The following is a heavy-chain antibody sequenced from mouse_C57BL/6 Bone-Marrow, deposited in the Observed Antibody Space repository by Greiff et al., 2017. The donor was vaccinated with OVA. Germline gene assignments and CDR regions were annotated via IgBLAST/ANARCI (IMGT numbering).Heavy chain of an antibody. CDR2: ISSGSSTI. CDR3: ARCPDGYYVYYAMDD. V-gene: IGHV5-17*01. J-gene: IGHJ4*01. CDR1: GFTFSDYG. Sequence: EVQLMESGGGLVKPGGSLKLSCAASGFTFSDYGMHWVRQAPEKGLEWVAYISSGSSTIFYEDTVKGRFTFSRDNAKNTLFLQLTRLRSEDTAVYYCARCPDGYYVYYAMDDWGQGTSVTVTS. D-gene: IGHD2-3*01.